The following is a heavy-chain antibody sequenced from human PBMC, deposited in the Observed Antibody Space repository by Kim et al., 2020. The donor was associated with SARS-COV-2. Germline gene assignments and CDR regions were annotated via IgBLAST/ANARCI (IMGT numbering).Heavy chain of an antibody. V-gene: IGHV4-31*03. D-gene: IGHD3-10*01. Sequence: SETLSLTCTVSGGSISSGGYYWSWIRQHPGKGLEWIGYIYYSGSTYYNPSLKSRVTISVDTSKNQFSLKLSSVTAADTAVYYCARGAYGSGSYALAPRPIDYWGQGTLVTVSS. J-gene: IGHJ4*02. CDR1: GGSISSGGYY. CDR3: ARGAYGSGSYALAPRPIDY. CDR2: IYYSGST.